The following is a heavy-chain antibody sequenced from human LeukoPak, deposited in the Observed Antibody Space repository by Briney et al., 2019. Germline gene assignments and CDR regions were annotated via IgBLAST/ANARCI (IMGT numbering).Heavy chain of an antibody. CDR2: ISWNSGSI. V-gene: IGHV3-9*01. CDR3: AKDKGYCSGGSCHRYYFDY. J-gene: IGHJ4*02. Sequence: GGSLRLSCAASGFTFDDYAMHWVRHAPGKGLEWVSGISWNSGSIGYADSVKGRFTISRDNAKNSLYLQMNSLRAEDTALYYCAKDKGYCSGGSCHRYYFDYWGQGTLVTVSS. D-gene: IGHD2-15*01. CDR1: GFTFDDYA.